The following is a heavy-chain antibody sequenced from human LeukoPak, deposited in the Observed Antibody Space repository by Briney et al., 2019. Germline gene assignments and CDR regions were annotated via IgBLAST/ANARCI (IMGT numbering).Heavy chain of an antibody. D-gene: IGHD3-10*01. Sequence: GGSLRLSCAASGFTFDDYAMHWVRQAPGKGLEWVSGISWNSGSIGYADSVKGRFTISRDNAKNSLYLQMNSLRAEDMALYYCAKAPMVRGVEYYYYMDVWGKGTTVTVSS. CDR3: AKAPMVRGVEYYYYMDV. V-gene: IGHV3-9*03. CDR2: ISWNSGSI. J-gene: IGHJ6*03. CDR1: GFTFDDYA.